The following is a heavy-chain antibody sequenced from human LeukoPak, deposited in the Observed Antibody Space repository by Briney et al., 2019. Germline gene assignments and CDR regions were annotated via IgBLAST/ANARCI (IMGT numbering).Heavy chain of an antibody. D-gene: IGHD6-13*01. J-gene: IGHJ5*02. CDR2: ISGSGGST. CDR1: GFTFSSYA. V-gene: IGHV3-23*01. Sequence: GSLRLSCAASGFTFSSYAMSWVRQAPGKGLEWVSAISGSGGSTYYADSVKGRFTISRDNAKNTLYLQMNSLRAEDTALYYCAKGPSSSWFNWFDPWGQGTLVTVSS. CDR3: AKGPSSSWFNWFDP.